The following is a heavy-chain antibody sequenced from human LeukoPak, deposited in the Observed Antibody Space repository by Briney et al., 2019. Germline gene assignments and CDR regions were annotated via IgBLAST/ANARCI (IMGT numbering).Heavy chain of an antibody. V-gene: IGHV3-21*01. CDR1: GFTFSSYS. CDR3: AREGGGYSSRFDY. Sequence: GGSLRLSCAASGFTFSSYSMNWVRQAPGKGLEWVSSISSSSSYIYYADSVKGRFTISRDNAKNSLYLQMNSLGAEDTAVYYCAREGGGYSSRFDYWGQGTLVTVSS. D-gene: IGHD6-13*01. J-gene: IGHJ4*02. CDR2: ISSSSSYI.